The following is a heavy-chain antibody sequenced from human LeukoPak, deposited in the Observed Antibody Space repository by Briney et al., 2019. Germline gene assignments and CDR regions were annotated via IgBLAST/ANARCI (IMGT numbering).Heavy chain of an antibody. D-gene: IGHD1-1*01. J-gene: IGHJ2*01. CDR2: IQYSGTT. V-gene: IGHV4-39*01. CDR3: AITLQQPRNWYFDV. Sequence: SETLSLTCTVSGDSIRNNDYYWGRVRQPPGKGPEWIANIQYSGTTYNNPSLKSRVTIAIDTSKNQFSLTVTSVSAADSAIYYCAITLQQPRNWYFDVWGRGTLVTVSS. CDR1: GDSIRNNDYY.